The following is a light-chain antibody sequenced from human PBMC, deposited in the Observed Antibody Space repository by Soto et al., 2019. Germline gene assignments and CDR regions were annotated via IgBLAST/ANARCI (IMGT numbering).Light chain of an antibody. V-gene: IGKV3-15*01. CDR1: QSVSSN. CDR2: GAS. CDR3: QQYNNWPVT. J-gene: IGKJ1*01. Sequence: EIVMTQSPATLSVSPGERATLSCRASQSVSSNLAWYQQKPGQAPRLLIYGASTRATAIPARFSGSGSGTESTLTISSLQSEDFAVYYCQQYNNWPVTFGQGTKVDI.